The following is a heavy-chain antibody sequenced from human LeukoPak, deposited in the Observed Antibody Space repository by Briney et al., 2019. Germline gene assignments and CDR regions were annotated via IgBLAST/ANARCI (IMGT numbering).Heavy chain of an antibody. CDR3: ARDYCSSISCLFDY. Sequence: GGSLRLSCAASGFSFSSYGMHWVRQAPGKGLEWVAVIWYDGSKKYYADSVKGRFTISRDNSKNTLYLQMNSLRAEDTAVYYCARDYCSSISCLFDYWGQGTLVTVSS. CDR1: GFSFSSYG. CDR2: IWYDGSKK. J-gene: IGHJ4*02. V-gene: IGHV3-33*01. D-gene: IGHD2-2*01.